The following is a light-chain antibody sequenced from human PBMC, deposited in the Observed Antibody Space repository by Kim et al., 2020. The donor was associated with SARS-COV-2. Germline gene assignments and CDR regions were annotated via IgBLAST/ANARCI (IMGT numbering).Light chain of an antibody. V-gene: IGKV3-20*01. CDR3: QQYGSSPMYT. CDR1: QSVSSSY. Sequence: EIVLTQSPGPLSLSPGERATLSCRASQSVSSSYLAWYQQKPGQAPRLLIYAASSRATGIPDRFSGSGSGTDFTLTISRLEPEDFAVYYCQQYGSSPMYTFGQGTKVDIK. CDR2: AAS. J-gene: IGKJ2*01.